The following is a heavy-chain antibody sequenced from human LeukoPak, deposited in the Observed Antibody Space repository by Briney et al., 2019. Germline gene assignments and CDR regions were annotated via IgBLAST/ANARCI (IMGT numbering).Heavy chain of an antibody. CDR1: GFTFSSNW. D-gene: IGHD6-19*01. V-gene: IGHV3-7*01. Sequence: GGSLRLSCVASGFTFSSNWMSWVRQAPGKGLERVANIKQDGSDKYYVDSVKGRFTISRDNAKKSLYLQMNSLRAEDTAVYYCARDGGITVAGSTWDYWGQGTLVTVSS. J-gene: IGHJ4*02. CDR3: ARDGGITVAGSTWDY. CDR2: IKQDGSDK.